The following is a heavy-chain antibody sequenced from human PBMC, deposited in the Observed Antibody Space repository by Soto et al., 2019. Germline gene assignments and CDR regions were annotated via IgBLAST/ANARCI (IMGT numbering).Heavy chain of an antibody. CDR3: ARRWGVTLDY. CDR2: VYYSGST. Sequence: QVQLQESGPGLVKPSETLSLTCTVSGGSISSYYRSWILQPPGKGLEWIGYVYYSGSTNYNPSLKSRVTIPVDTSKDQFSLKLSSVTAADTAVYYCARRWGVTLDYWGQGTLVTVSS. V-gene: IGHV4-59*01. CDR1: GGSISSYY. D-gene: IGHD2-21*02. J-gene: IGHJ4*02.